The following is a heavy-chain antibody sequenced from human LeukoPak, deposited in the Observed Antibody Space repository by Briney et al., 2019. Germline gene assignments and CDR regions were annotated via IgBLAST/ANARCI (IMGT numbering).Heavy chain of an antibody. J-gene: IGHJ4*02. Sequence: GGSLRLSCAASGFTFSSAWMSWVRQAPGKGLEWVGRFTSNGNGWKTDYAEPVKDRFTISRDISKNMLYLQMNSLKTEDTAVYYCSALRREGSFFDSWGQGTLVTVSS. CDR1: GFTFSSAW. V-gene: IGHV3-15*01. CDR2: FTSNGNGWKT. D-gene: IGHD3-10*01. CDR3: SALRREGSFFDS.